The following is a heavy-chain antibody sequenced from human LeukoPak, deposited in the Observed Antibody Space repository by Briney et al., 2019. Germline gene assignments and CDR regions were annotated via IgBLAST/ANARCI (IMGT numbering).Heavy chain of an antibody. J-gene: IGHJ6*02. CDR2: IYYSGTS. CDR1: GGSISSSSYY. CDR3: ASTNYGDYLVSYYGMDV. V-gene: IGHV4-39*07. D-gene: IGHD4-17*01. Sequence: SETLSLTCTVSGGSISSSSYYWGWIRQPPGKGLEWIGSIYYSGTSHYNPSLESRVTISIDTSKNQFSLKLSSVTAADTALYYCASTNYGDYLVSYYGMDVWGQGTTVTVSS.